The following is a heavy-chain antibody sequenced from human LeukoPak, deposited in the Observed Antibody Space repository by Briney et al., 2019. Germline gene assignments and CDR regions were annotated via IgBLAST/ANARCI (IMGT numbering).Heavy chain of an antibody. CDR1: GGSISSYY. D-gene: IGHD6-19*01. CDR2: IYYSGST. Sequence: SETLSLTCTVSGGSISSYYWSWIRQPPGKGLEWIGYIYYSGSTNYNPSLKSRVTISVDTSKNQFSLKLSSVTAADTAVYYCASSQWLVQGFDPWGQGILVTVSS. J-gene: IGHJ5*02. V-gene: IGHV4-59*01. CDR3: ASSQWLVQGFDP.